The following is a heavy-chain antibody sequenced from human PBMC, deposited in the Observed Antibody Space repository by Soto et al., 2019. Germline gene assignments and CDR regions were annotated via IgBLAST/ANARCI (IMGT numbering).Heavy chain of an antibody. J-gene: IGHJ6*02. Sequence: LRLSCAASGFTFSSYAMHWVRQAPGKGLEWVAVISYDGSNKYYADSVKGRFTISRDNSKNTLYLQMNSLRAEDTAVYYCARDPDSSSWYGVGYYYYGMDVWGQGTTVTVSS. V-gene: IGHV3-30-3*01. D-gene: IGHD6-13*01. CDR1: GFTFSSYA. CDR2: ISYDGSNK. CDR3: ARDPDSSSWYGVGYYYYGMDV.